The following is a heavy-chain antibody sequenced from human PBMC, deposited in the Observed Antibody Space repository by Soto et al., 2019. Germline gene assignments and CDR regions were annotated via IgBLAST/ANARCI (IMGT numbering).Heavy chain of an antibody. D-gene: IGHD3-3*02. V-gene: IGHV4-30-2*01. Sequence: SETLSLTFAVSGASISSAGYSWSWIRQPPGKGLEWIGCIYHSGTTYYNPSLKSRVTLSLDRSKSQFSLNLSSVTAADTAVYYCATDRGIDNWFASWGQGTRVTVSS. J-gene: IGHJ5*01. CDR3: ATDRGIDNWFAS. CDR1: GASISSAGYS. CDR2: IYHSGTT.